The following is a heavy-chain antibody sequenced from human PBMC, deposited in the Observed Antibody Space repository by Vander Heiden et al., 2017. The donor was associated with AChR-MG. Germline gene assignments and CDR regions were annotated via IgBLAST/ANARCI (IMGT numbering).Heavy chain of an antibody. J-gene: IGHJ4*02. Sequence: EVQLVESGGGLIQPGGSLRLSAAASGFTVSSNDMSWVRQAPGKGLEWVSVIYSGGSTYYADSVKGRFTISRDNSKNTLYLQMNSLRAEDTAVYYCARDRYDFWSGYLPFDYWGQGTLVTVSS. D-gene: IGHD3-3*01. CDR3: ARDRYDFWSGYLPFDY. V-gene: IGHV3-53*01. CDR1: GFTVSSND. CDR2: IYSGGST.